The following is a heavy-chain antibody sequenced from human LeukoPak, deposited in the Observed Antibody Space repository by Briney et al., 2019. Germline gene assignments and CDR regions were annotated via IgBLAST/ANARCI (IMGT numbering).Heavy chain of an antibody. J-gene: IGHJ6*02. CDR2: ISGSGGTT. Sequence: GGSLRLSCAASGFTFNNYAMNWVRQAPGQGLEWLSVISGSGGTTYYADSVKGRFTISRDSSKNTLYLQMNSLRAEDTAVYYCAKVSGGGLYYDGMDVWGQGSTVTVSS. D-gene: IGHD1-14*01. CDR1: GFTFNNYA. CDR3: AKVSGGGLYYDGMDV. V-gene: IGHV3-23*01.